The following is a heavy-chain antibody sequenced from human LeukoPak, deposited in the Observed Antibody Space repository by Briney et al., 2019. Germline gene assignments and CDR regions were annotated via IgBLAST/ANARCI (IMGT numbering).Heavy chain of an antibody. CDR1: GFTFSSYD. J-gene: IGHJ5*02. Sequence: GGSLRLSCAASGFTFSSYDMRWVRQAPGKGLEWVSAISCYGGSSYYADDVMGRCIISRDDSKNTLHFQINNLRAEEKAVYYCAKDGDDYDSSGYSSWFDPWGQGTLVAVSS. CDR2: ISCYGGSS. CDR3: AKDGDDYDSSGYSSWFDP. V-gene: IGHV3-23*01. D-gene: IGHD3-22*01.